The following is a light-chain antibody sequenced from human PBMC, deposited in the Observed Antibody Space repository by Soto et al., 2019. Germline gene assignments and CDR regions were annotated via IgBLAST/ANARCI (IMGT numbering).Light chain of an antibody. J-gene: IGKJ1*01. CDR2: AAS. Sequence: AIRMTQSPSSLSASTGDRVTITCRASQGISSYLAWYQQKPGKAHKLLIYAASSLQSGVPSRFSGSGSGTDFTLTISSLQPEDFATYYCQQSYSTPQTCGQGTKVDIK. CDR1: QGISSY. CDR3: QQSYSTPQT. V-gene: IGKV1-8*01.